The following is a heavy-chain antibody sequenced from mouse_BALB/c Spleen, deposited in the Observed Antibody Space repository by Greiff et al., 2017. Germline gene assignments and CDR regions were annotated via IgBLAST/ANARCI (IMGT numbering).Heavy chain of an antibody. CDR2: IDPANGNT. J-gene: IGHJ4*01. V-gene: IGHV14-3*02. CDR1: GFNIKDTY. D-gene: IGHD2-4*01. CDR3: ARRDYDYDYAMDY. Sequence: EVQLQQSGAELVKPGASVKLSCTASGFNIKDTYMHLVKQRPEQGLEWIGRIDPANGNTKYDPKFQGKATITADTSSNTAYLQLSSLTSEDTAVYYCARRDYDYDYAMDYWGQGTSVTVSS.